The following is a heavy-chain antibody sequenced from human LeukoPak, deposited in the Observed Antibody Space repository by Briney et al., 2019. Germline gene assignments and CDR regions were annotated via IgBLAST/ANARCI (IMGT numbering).Heavy chain of an antibody. CDR2: IYYSGST. CDR1: GGSISSYY. D-gene: IGHD2-2*01. J-gene: IGHJ6*03. V-gene: IGHV4-59*01. Sequence: SETLSLTCTASGGSISSYYWSWIRQPPGKGLEWLGYIYYSGSTNYNPSLKSRVTISVDTSKNQFSLKLSSVTAADTAVYYCARVVPAANYYYYMDVWGKGTTVTISS. CDR3: ARVVPAANYYYYMDV.